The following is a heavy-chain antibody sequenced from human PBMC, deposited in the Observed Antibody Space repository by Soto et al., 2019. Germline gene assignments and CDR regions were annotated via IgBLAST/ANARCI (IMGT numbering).Heavy chain of an antibody. CDR3: ATGVVPATKWGYYSYGLDV. D-gene: IGHD2-2*01. J-gene: IGHJ6*02. CDR2: ISSGGFIT. V-gene: IGHV3-11*01. CDR1: GFTFSDYY. Sequence: QVQLVESGGGSVKPGGSPRLSCAASGFTFSDYYMSWIRQAPGKGLEWVSYISSGGFITYYADSVKGRFTTSWDKAKNSLYLQMNTLSANDTAVYYCATGVVPATKWGYYSYGLDVWGQGTTVTVSS.